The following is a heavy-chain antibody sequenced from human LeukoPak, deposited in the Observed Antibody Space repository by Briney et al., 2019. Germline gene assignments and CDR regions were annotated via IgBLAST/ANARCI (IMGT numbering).Heavy chain of an antibody. Sequence: PSETLSLSCNASTDSFSTYHWSWIRQPPGKGLQWIGDFYDSGRTNYNPSLKSRVTISADMSKNQFSLKLSSVTAADTAVYYCCRDSYYFDYWDQGTLVTVSS. V-gene: IGHV4-59*01. J-gene: IGHJ4*02. CDR2: FYDSGRT. CDR1: TDSFSTYH. CDR3: CRDSYYFDY.